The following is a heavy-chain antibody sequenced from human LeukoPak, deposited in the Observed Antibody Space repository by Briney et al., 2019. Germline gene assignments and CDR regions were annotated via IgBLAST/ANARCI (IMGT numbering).Heavy chain of an antibody. CDR1: GFTFSSYW. Sequence: PGGSLRLSCAASGFTFSSYWMSWVRQAPGKGLEWVANIKQDGSEKYYVDSVKGRFTISRDNAKNSLYLQMNSLRAEDTTVYYCARYVTGITIFGVAHDNWFDPWGQGTLVTVSS. J-gene: IGHJ5*02. CDR3: ARYVTGITIFGVAHDNWFDP. D-gene: IGHD3-3*01. V-gene: IGHV3-7*01. CDR2: IKQDGSEK.